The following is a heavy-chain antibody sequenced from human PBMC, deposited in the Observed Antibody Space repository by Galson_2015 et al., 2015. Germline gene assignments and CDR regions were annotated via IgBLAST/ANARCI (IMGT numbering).Heavy chain of an antibody. CDR2: MNPNSGNT. V-gene: IGHV1-8*02. CDR3: ARRRYSYGYGY. Sequence: SVKVSCKASGYTFTSYAMHWVRQAPGQRLEWMGWMNPNSGNTGYAQKFQGRVTMTRNTSISTAYMELSSLRSEDTAVYYCARRRYSYGYGYWGQGTLVTVSS. CDR1: GYTFTSYA. J-gene: IGHJ4*02. D-gene: IGHD5-18*01.